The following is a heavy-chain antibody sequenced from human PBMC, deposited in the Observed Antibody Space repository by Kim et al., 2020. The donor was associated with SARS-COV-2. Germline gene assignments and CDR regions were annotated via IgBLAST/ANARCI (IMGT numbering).Heavy chain of an antibody. Sequence: GGSLRLSCVSSGFVFSNYGMHWVRQAPGKGLEWVAVISIDGTKRYYADSVKGRFTVSRENSKNTLYLQMNSLRAEDSAVYYCAKDLMMYYYYYYMDVWG. CDR3: AKDLMMYYYYYYMDV. CDR1: GFVFSNYG. J-gene: IGHJ6*03. CDR2: ISIDGTKR. D-gene: IGHD3-16*01. V-gene: IGHV3-30*18.